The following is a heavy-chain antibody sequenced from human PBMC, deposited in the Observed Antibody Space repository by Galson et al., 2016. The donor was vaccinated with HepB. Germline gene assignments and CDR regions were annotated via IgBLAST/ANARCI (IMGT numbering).Heavy chain of an antibody. J-gene: IGHJ5*02. CDR3: ARDPDTSYIPGDA. Sequence: QSGADVKKPGESLKISCKVSGYKFDSYWIGWVRQTPGRGLEWTGIIYPGDSDARYSPSFKGQVTMSVDKAATTAYLQWASLKASDTAIYYCARDPDTSYIPGDAWGQGTLVTVSS. CDR1: GYKFDSYW. V-gene: IGHV5-51*01. CDR2: IYPGDSDA. D-gene: IGHD5-18*01.